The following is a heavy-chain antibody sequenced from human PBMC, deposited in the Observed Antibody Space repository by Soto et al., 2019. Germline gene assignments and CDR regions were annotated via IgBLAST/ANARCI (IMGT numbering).Heavy chain of an antibody. V-gene: IGHV3-74*01. CDR3: RRGPRASSSGTGAY. Sequence: GGSLRLSCEASGFVFKMYYMHWVRQVPGKGPEWVSRISDDGKITTYADSVKDRFTISRDNAKDTLYLQLDNLRGDDTGLYYSRRGPRASSSGTGAYWGRGTQVTVSS. D-gene: IGHD2-2*01. J-gene: IGHJ4*02. CDR1: GFVFKMYY. CDR2: ISDDGKIT.